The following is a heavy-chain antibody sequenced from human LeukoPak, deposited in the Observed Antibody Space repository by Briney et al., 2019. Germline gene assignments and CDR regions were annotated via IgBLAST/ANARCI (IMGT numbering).Heavy chain of an antibody. CDR2: ISAYNGNT. Sequence: ASVKVSCKASGYTFTSCGISWVRQAPGQGLEWMGWISAYNGNTHYAQKLQGRVTMTTDTSTSTVYMELRSLRSDDTAVYYCARGSPPRRNYDSRGYYSYYFDYWGQGTLVTVSS. J-gene: IGHJ4*02. V-gene: IGHV1-18*01. D-gene: IGHD3-22*01. CDR1: GYTFTSCG. CDR3: ARGSPPRRNYDSRGYYSYYFDY.